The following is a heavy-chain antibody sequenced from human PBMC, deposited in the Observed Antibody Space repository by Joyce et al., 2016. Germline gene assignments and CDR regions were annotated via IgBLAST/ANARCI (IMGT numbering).Heavy chain of an antibody. CDR2: INNDGSST. D-gene: IGHD6-6*01. CDR3: VRGISARPGGPNWFDP. V-gene: IGHV3-74*01. J-gene: IGHJ5*02. Sequence: EVQLVESGGGLVQPGGSLRLSCAASGFSFSGYWIHWVRQAPGKVMVGGSRINNDGSSTRFADSVKGRFTISRDNAKNTLYLQMSSLRAEDTAVYYCVRGISARPGGPNWFDPWGQGTLVTVSS. CDR1: GFSFSGYW.